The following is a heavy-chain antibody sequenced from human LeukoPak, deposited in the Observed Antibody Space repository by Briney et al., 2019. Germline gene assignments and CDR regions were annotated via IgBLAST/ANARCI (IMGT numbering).Heavy chain of an antibody. CDR1: GGSFSGYY. Sequence: SETLSLTCAVYGGSFSGYYWSWIRQPPGKGLEWIGEINHSGSTNYNPSLKSRVTISIDTSKNQFSLRLSSVTAADTALYYCARTGGSFYFYYYMDVWGKGTTVTVSS. V-gene: IGHV4-34*01. CDR2: INHSGST. J-gene: IGHJ6*03. D-gene: IGHD1-26*01. CDR3: ARTGGSFYFYYYMDV.